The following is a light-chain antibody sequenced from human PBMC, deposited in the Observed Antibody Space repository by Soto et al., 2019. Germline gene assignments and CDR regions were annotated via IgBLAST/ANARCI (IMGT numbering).Light chain of an antibody. V-gene: IGKV3-20*01. CDR2: ATS. J-gene: IGKJ2*03. CDR1: QSVSSNY. Sequence: EMVLTQSPGTLSLSPGDRVTLSCRASQSVSSNYLAWYQQKPVQAPRLLIYATSSRATGIPDRFSGSGSGTDFTLTISRLEPEDFAMYYCQQYGDYNSPRYSFGQGTRLE. CDR3: QQYGDYNSPRYS.